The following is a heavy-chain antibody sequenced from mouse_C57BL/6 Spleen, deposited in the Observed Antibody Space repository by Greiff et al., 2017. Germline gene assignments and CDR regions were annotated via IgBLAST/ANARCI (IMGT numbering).Heavy chain of an antibody. Sequence: EVQLQESGPELVKPGASVKISCKASGYSFTGYYMNWVKQSPEKSLEWIGEINPSTGGTTYNQKFKAKATLTVDKSSSTAYMQLKSLTSEDSAVYYCARTGNWDWYFDVWGTGTTATVSS. V-gene: IGHV1-42*01. D-gene: IGHD4-1*01. CDR2: INPSTGGT. CDR3: ARTGNWDWYFDV. CDR1: GYSFTGYY. J-gene: IGHJ1*03.